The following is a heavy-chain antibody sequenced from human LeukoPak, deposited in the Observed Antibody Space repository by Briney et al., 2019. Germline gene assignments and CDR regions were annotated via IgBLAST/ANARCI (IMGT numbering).Heavy chain of an antibody. V-gene: IGHV4-34*01. CDR3: AGYTIAAAGHFDY. CDR1: GGSFSGYY. D-gene: IGHD6-13*01. Sequence: SETLFLTCAVYGGSFSGYYWSWIRQPPGKGLEWIGEINHSGSTNYNPSLKSRVTISVDTSKNQFSLKLSSVTAADTAVYYCAGYTIAAAGHFDYWGQGTLVAVSS. CDR2: INHSGST. J-gene: IGHJ4*02.